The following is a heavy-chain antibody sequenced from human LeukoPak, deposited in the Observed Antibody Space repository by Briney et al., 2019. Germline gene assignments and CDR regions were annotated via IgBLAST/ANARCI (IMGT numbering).Heavy chain of an antibody. CDR1: GYTFTSYD. D-gene: IGHD6-6*01. CDR2: MNPNSGNT. Sequence: ASVKVSCKASGYTFTSYDINWVRQATGQGLEWMGWMNPNSGNTGYAQKFQGRVTMTRNTSISTAYMELSRLRSDDTAVYYCARGTRIAARREGWFDPWGQGTLVTVSS. J-gene: IGHJ5*02. V-gene: IGHV1-8*01. CDR3: ARGTRIAARREGWFDP.